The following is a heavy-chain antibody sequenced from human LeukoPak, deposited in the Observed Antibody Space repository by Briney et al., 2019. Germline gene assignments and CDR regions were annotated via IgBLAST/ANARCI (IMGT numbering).Heavy chain of an antibody. Sequence: GGSLRLSCAASGFTFRGYYMGWIRQAPGKGLEWISYITSSGSATYSADSVKGRFTISRDSSKNSVYLQMNSLRVEDTSVYYCARAFNDGFDIWGQGTKVTVSS. CDR2: ITSSGSAT. J-gene: IGHJ3*02. V-gene: IGHV3-11*01. CDR1: GFTFRGYY. CDR3: ARAFNDGFDI.